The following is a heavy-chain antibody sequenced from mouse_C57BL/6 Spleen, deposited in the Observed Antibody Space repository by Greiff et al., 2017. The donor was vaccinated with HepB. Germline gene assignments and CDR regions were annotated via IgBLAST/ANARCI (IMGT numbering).Heavy chain of an antibody. V-gene: IGHV5-12*01. Sequence: EVQVVESGGGLVQPGGSLKLSCAASGFTFSDYYMYWVRQTPEKRLEWVAYISNGGGSTYYPDTVKGRFTISRDNAKNTLYLQMSRLKSEDTAMYYSARHGPTTVGEAPMDYWGQGTSVTVSS. CDR3: ARHGPTTVGEAPMDY. J-gene: IGHJ4*01. D-gene: IGHD1-1*01. CDR2: ISNGGGST. CDR1: GFTFSDYY.